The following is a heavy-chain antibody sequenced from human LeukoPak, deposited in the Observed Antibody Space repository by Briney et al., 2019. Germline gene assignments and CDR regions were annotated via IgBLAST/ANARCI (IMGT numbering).Heavy chain of an antibody. CDR3: ARYCSGGSCYYRRGYYYMDV. J-gene: IGHJ6*03. V-gene: IGHV1-69*06. CDR2: IIPIFGTA. D-gene: IGHD2-15*01. CDR1: GGTFSSYA. Sequence: ASVTVSCKASGGTFSSYAISWVRQAPGQGLEWMGGIIPIFGTANYAQKFQGRVTITADKSTSTAYMELSSLRSEDTAVYYCARYCSGGSCYYRRGYYYMDVWGKGTTVTVSS.